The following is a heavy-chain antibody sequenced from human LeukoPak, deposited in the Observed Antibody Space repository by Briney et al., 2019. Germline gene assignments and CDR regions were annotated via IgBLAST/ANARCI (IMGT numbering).Heavy chain of an antibody. D-gene: IGHD2-15*01. V-gene: IGHV4-61*02. CDR3: ASQTHARYCSGGSCYKDY. CDR1: GGSISSASYY. J-gene: IGHJ4*02. Sequence: SETLSLTCTVSGGSISSASYYWSWIRQPAGKGLEWIGRIYTSGSTNYNPSLKSRVTISVDTSKNQFSLKLSSVTAADTAVYYCASQTHARYCSGGSCYKDYWGQGTLVTVSS. CDR2: IYTSGST.